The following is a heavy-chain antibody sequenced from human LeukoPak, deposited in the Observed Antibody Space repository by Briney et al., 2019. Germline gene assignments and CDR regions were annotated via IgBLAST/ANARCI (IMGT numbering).Heavy chain of an antibody. CDR1: GYTFTSYG. CDR2: ISAYDDKR. CDR3: ARVLVKTRGNYFHDDY. V-gene: IGHV1-18*01. J-gene: IGHJ4*02. D-gene: IGHD2/OR15-2a*01. Sequence: ASVKVSCKASGYTFTSYGISWARQAPEQGLEWMGWISAYDDKRNSVQRFQDRITMTTDTSTSTSYLELRNLRSDDTAVYYCARVLVKTRGNYFHDDYWGQGTLLTVSS.